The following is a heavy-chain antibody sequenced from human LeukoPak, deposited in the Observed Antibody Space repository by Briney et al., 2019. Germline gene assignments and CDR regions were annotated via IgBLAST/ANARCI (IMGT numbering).Heavy chain of an antibody. CDR3: VKIHQLLPFDF. CDR1: GFTFSDFA. V-gene: IGHV3-64D*06. J-gene: IGHJ4*02. CDR2: ISNNGVTA. D-gene: IGHD2-2*01. Sequence: GGSLRLSCSASGFTFSDFAMHWVRQAPGKGLEDVSAISNNGVTAYYADSVKARFTISRDNSKNTLHLQMSSLRAEDTAVYYCVKIHQLLPFDFWGQGSLVTVSS.